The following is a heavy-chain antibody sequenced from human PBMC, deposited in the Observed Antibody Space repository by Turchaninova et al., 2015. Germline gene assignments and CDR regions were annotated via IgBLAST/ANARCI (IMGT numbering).Heavy chain of an antibody. J-gene: IGHJ4*02. CDR3: ARAIARYFDY. CDR1: GGSFSGYY. Sequence: QVQLQQWGAGLLKPSETLALPCAVYGGSFSGYYWSWIRQPPGKGLEWIGEINHSGSTNYNPSLKSRVTISVDTSKNQFSLKLSSVTAADTAVYYCARAIARYFDYWGQGTLVTVSS. V-gene: IGHV4-34*01. D-gene: IGHD3-22*01. CDR2: INHSGST.